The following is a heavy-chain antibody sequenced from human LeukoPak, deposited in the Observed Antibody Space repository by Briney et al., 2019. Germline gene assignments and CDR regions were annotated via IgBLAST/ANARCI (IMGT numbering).Heavy chain of an antibody. J-gene: IGHJ4*02. CDR1: GFTFSSYA. V-gene: IGHV3-23*01. Sequence: GGSLRLSCAASGFTFSSYAMSWVRQAPGKGLEWVSAISGSGGSTYYADPVKGRFTISRDNSKNTLYLQMNSLRAEDTAVYYCAKDTHIVVVTASTFDYWGQGTLVTVSS. CDR3: AKDTHIVVVTASTFDY. D-gene: IGHD2-21*02. CDR2: ISGSGGST.